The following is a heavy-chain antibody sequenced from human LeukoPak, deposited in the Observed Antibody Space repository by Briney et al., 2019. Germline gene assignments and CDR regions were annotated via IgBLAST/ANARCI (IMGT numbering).Heavy chain of an antibody. V-gene: IGHV1-46*01. Sequence: GASVKASCKASGYTFTSYYMHWVRQAPGQGLEWMGIINPSGGSTSYAQKFQGRVTMTRDMSTSTVYMELSSLRSEDTAVYYCARGGVDCSGGSCSHNFDYWGQGTLVTVSS. CDR2: INPSGGST. CDR1: GYTFTSYY. D-gene: IGHD2-15*01. J-gene: IGHJ4*02. CDR3: ARGGVDCSGGSCSHNFDY.